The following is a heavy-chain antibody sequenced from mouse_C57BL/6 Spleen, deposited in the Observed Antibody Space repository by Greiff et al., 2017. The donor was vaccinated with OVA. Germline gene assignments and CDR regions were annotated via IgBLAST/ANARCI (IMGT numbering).Heavy chain of an antibody. CDR1: GFTFSSYA. CDR2: ISDGGSYT. CDR3: ARDITIVTTVYFDY. V-gene: IGHV5-4*01. D-gene: IGHD2-5*01. Sequence: DVMLVESGGGLVKPGGSLKLSCAASGFTFSSYAMSWVRQTPEKRLEWVATISDGGSYTYYPDNVKGRFTISRDNAKNHLYLQMSHLKSEDTAMYYCARDITIVTTVYFDYWGQGTTLTVSS. J-gene: IGHJ2*01.